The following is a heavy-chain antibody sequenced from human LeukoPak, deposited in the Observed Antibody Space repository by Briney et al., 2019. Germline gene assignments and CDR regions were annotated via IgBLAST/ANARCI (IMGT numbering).Heavy chain of an antibody. Sequence: SVKVSCKASGGTFSSYAISWVRQAPGQGLEWMGRIIPIFGTANYAQKFQGRVTITTDESTSTAYMELSSLRSEDTAVNYCARDPSYGRQWLGNWFDPWGQGTLVTVSS. CDR3: ARDPSYGRQWLGNWFDP. J-gene: IGHJ5*02. D-gene: IGHD6-19*01. CDR2: IIPIFGTA. V-gene: IGHV1-69*05. CDR1: GGTFSSYA.